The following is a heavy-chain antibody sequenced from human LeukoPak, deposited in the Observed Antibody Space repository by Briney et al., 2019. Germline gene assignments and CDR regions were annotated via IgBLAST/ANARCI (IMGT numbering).Heavy chain of an antibody. V-gene: IGHV3-74*01. CDR1: GFTFSRYW. D-gene: IGHD2-15*01. CDR2: TNSDGSST. J-gene: IGHJ5*02. CDR3: AKDRNYCGGGSCLNWFDP. Sequence: GGSLRLSCAASGFTFSRYWMYWVRQAPGRGLVWVSHTNSDGSSTGYADSVKGRFTISRDNAKNTVYLQMNSLRAEDTAVYYCAKDRNYCGGGSCLNWFDPWGQGTLVTVSS.